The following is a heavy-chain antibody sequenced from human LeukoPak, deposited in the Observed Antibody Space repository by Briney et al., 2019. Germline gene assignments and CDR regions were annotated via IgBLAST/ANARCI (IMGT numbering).Heavy chain of an antibody. CDR3: AKQQLVTYYFDY. CDR1: GFTFDDYV. D-gene: IGHD6-13*01. J-gene: IGHJ4*02. V-gene: IGHV3-9*01. CDR2: ISWNSGSI. Sequence: PGGSLRLSCAASGFTFDDYVMHWVRQAPGKGLEWVSGISWNSGSIGYADSVKGRFTISRDNAKNSLYLQMNSLRAEDTALYYCAKQQLVTYYFDYWGQGTLVTVSS.